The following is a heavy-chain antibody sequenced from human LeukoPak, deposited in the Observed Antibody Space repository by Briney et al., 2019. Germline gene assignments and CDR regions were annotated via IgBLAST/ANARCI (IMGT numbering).Heavy chain of an antibody. CDR1: GGSISSSSYY. J-gene: IGHJ4*02. D-gene: IGHD2-15*01. Sequence: SETLSLTCTVSGGSISSSSYYWGWIRQPPGKGLEWIGSTYHSGSTYYNPSLKSRVTISVGTSKNQFSLKLSSVTAADTAVYYCAREGGESGPEFDYWGQGTLVTVSS. CDR2: TYHSGST. V-gene: IGHV4-39*07. CDR3: AREGGESGPEFDY.